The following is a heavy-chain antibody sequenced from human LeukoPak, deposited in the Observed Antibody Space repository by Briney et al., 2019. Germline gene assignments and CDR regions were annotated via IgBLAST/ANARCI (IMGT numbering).Heavy chain of an antibody. J-gene: IGHJ6*02. CDR1: GFTFSSYA. D-gene: IGHD6-13*01. Sequence: GGSLRLSCAASGFTFSSYAMSWVRQAPGKGLEWVSAISGSGGSTYYADSVKGRFTISRDNSKNTLYLQMNSLRAEDTAVYYCAKDGGVQRAFWYYGMDVWGQGTTVTVSS. CDR2: ISGSGGST. CDR3: AKDGGVQRAFWYYGMDV. V-gene: IGHV3-23*01.